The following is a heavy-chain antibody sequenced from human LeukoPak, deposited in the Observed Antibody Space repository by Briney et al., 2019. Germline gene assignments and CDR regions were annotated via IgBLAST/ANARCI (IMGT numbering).Heavy chain of an antibody. V-gene: IGHV1-18*01. Sequence: ASVKVSCKASGYTFTSYGISWVRQAPGQGLEWMGWISAYNGNTNYAQKLQSRVTMTTDTSTSTAYMELRSLRSDDTAVYYCARDQRVDDILTGYYTNDYWGQGTLVTVSS. D-gene: IGHD3-9*01. J-gene: IGHJ4*02. CDR1: GYTFTSYG. CDR3: ARDQRVDDILTGYYTNDY. CDR2: ISAYNGNT.